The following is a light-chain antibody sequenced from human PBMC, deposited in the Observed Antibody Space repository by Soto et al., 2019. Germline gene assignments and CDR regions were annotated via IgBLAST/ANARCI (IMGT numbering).Light chain of an antibody. CDR3: QHTNIFPRT. J-gene: IGKJ2*01. V-gene: IGKV1-12*01. CDR1: QDISGW. CDR2: STS. Sequence: DIQMTQSPSSVSASVGDRVTITCRASQDISGWLAWHQQKPGKAPNLLIYSTSSLQSVVPSRFRGRGSGPDFTVNISSLQPDDLATYYCQHTNIFPRTFGKGTKLEIK.